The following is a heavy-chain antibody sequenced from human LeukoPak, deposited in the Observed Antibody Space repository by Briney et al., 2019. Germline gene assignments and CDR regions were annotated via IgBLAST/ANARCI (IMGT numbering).Heavy chain of an antibody. CDR2: IYYSGST. D-gene: IGHD4-23*01. CDR1: GVSISSSSHY. CDR3: ARPAHGGNSGDY. V-gene: IGHV4-39*01. J-gene: IGHJ4*02. Sequence: PSETLSLTCTVSGVSISSSSHYWGWIRQPPGKGLEWIGSIYYSGSTYYNPSLKSRVTISVDTSKNQFSLKLSSVTAADTAVYYCARPAHGGNSGDYWGQGTLVTVSS.